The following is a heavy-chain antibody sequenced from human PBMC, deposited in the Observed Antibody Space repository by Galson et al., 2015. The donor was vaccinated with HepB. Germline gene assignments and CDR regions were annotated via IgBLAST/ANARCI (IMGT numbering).Heavy chain of an antibody. Sequence: ETLSLTCTVSGYSISSGYYWGWIRQPPGKGLEWIGSIYHSGSTYYNPSLKSRVTISVDTSKNQFSLKLSSVTAADTAVYYCARELIRTPGYWGQGTLVTVSS. J-gene: IGHJ4*02. D-gene: IGHD3-16*01. CDR2: IYHSGST. CDR3: ARELIRTPGY. CDR1: GYSISSGYY. V-gene: IGHV4-38-2*02.